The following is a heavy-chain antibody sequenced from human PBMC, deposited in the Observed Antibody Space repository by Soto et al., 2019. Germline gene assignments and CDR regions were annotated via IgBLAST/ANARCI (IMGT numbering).Heavy chain of an antibody. CDR2: TYYRSKWYN. V-gene: IGHV6-1*01. J-gene: IGHJ4*02. CDR1: GDSVSSNSAA. D-gene: IGHD6-13*01. CDR3: ARDFVLKQQLFPLWYFDY. Sequence: SQTLSLTCAISGDSVSSNSAAWNWIRQSPSRGLEWLGRTYYRSKWYNDYAVSVKSRITINPDTSKNQFSLQLNSVTPEDTAVYYCARDFVLKQQLFPLWYFDYWGQGTLVTVSS.